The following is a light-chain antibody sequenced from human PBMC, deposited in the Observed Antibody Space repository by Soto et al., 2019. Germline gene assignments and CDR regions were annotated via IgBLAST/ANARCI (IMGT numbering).Light chain of an antibody. J-gene: IGKJ4*01. CDR3: QQFNV. CDR2: DAS. V-gene: IGKV1-13*02. CDR1: QGIGSA. Sequence: IQMTQSPSTLSASVGDRVTITCRASQGIGSALAWYQQKPGKAPKLLIYDASSLESGVPSRFSGSGSGTDFTLTISSLQPEDFATYYCQQFNVFGGGTKVDIK.